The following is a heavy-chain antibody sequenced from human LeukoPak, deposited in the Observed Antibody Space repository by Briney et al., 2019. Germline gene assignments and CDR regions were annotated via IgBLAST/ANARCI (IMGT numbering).Heavy chain of an antibody. CDR1: GFTFSTYA. CDR3: AKGVGCYYFDY. D-gene: IGHD2-15*01. CDR2: ISSGGDT. J-gene: IGHJ4*02. V-gene: IGHV3-23*01. Sequence: GGSLRLSCAASGFTFSTYAMSWVRQASGKGLEWISIISSGGDTYYADSVKGRFTISRDNSKNTLDLQMSSLRAEDTAVYYCAKGVGCYYFDYWGQGTLVTVSS.